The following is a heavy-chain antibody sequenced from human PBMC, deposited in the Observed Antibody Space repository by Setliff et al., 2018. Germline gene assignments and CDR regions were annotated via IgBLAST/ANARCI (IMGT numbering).Heavy chain of an antibody. Sequence: LRLSCAASGFTFSSYWMHWVRQAPGKGLVWVSRLNEDGSITNYADSVKGRSTISRDNAKNTLYLQMNSLRAEDTAVYYCARDLSGRSDYWGQGTLVTVSS. D-gene: IGHD3-9*01. J-gene: IGHJ4*02. V-gene: IGHV3-74*01. CDR1: GFTFSSYW. CDR2: LNEDGSIT. CDR3: ARDLSGRSDY.